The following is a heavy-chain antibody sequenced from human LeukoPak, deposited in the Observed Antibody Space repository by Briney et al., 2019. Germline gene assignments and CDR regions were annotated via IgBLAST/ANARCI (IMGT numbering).Heavy chain of an antibody. Sequence: ASVKVSCKASGYSFTSYAINWLRQAPGQGLEWMGWINTNTGNPTYAQGFTGRFVFSLDTSVSTAYLQISSLKAEDTAVYYCARTAITIFGVVIIQYALDYWGQGTLVTVSS. D-gene: IGHD3-3*01. CDR1: GYSFTSYA. J-gene: IGHJ4*02. V-gene: IGHV7-4-1*02. CDR3: ARTAITIFGVVIIQYALDY. CDR2: INTNTGNP.